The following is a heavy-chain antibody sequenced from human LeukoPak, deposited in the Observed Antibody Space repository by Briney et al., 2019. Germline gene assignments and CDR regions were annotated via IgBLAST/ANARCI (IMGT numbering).Heavy chain of an antibody. D-gene: IGHD6-19*01. V-gene: IGHV3-30*18. CDR3: AKVLQWLAPDA. Sequence: GGSLRLSCVASGFTFSSYGMHWVRQAPGKGLEWVAVITYDGSNKYYADSVKGRFTISRDNSKNTLYLQMNSLRAKATAVYYCAKVLQWLAPDAWGQGTLVTVSS. J-gene: IGHJ4*02. CDR1: GFTFSSYG. CDR2: ITYDGSNK.